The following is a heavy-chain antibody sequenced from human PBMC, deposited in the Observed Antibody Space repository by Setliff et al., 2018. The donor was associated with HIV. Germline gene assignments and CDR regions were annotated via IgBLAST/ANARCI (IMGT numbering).Heavy chain of an antibody. CDR2: VYYTGST. CDR3: ARGPTVTARRERAFDI. D-gene: IGHD4-17*01. CDR1: AFSMSSYY. V-gene: IGHV4-59*01. Sequence: NPSETLSLTCSVSAFSMSSYYWSFIRQPPGKGLEWIGCVYYTGSTNYSPSLKSRVTISIDTSKNQFSLKLSSVTAAGTAVYYCARGPTVTARRERAFDIWGQGTMVTVSS. J-gene: IGHJ3*02.